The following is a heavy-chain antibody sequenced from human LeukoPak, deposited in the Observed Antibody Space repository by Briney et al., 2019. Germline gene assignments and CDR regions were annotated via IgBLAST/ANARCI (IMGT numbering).Heavy chain of an antibody. J-gene: IGHJ4*02. CDR2: INPNCGGT. Sequence: ASVKVSRKASGYTFTGYYMHWVRQAPGQGLEWMGRINPNCGGTNYAQKFQGRVTMTRDTSISTAYMELSRLRSDDTAVYYCARVRYGSGSYYFDYWGQGTLVTVSS. D-gene: IGHD3-10*01. V-gene: IGHV1-2*06. CDR3: ARVRYGSGSYYFDY. CDR1: GYTFTGYY.